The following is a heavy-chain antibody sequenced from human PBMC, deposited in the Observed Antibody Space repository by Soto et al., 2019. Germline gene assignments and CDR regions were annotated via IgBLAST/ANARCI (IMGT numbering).Heavy chain of an antibody. J-gene: IGHJ6*03. CDR2: INPNSGGT. CDR1: GYTFTGYY. CDR3: ARGRQWLPDYYYYYMDV. V-gene: IGHV1-2*04. Sequence: QVQLVQSGAEVKKPGASVKVSCKASGYTFTGYYMHWVRQAPGQGLEWMGWINPNSGGTNHAQKFQGWLTMTRDTSISTAYMELSRLRSDDTAVYYCARGRQWLPDYYYYYMDVWGKGTTVTVSS. D-gene: IGHD6-19*01.